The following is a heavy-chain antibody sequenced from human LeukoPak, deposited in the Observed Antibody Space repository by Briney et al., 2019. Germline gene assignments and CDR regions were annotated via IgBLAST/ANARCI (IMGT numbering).Heavy chain of an antibody. D-gene: IGHD6-19*01. J-gene: IGHJ5*02. CDR2: INANGINT. CDR1: GFAFNFYA. V-gene: IGHV3-23*01. Sequence: PGGSLRLSCAASGFAFNFYAMSWVRQAPGKGLQWVSTINANGINTYYADSVRGRFTISRDNSKATLYLQLNSLLPVNTLSYFCAKPISGGLAVSADWFDPWGQGTLVIVSS. CDR3: AKPISGGLAVSADWFDP.